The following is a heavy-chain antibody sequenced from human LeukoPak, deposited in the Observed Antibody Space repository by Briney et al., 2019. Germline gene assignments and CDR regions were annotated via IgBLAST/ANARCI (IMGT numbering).Heavy chain of an antibody. CDR3: TRDEKQSFFDITAPWILFDY. CDR2: IRSDAYGGST. CDR1: GFTLGDYA. V-gene: IGHV3-49*04. Sequence: GGSLRLSCTGSGFTLGDYALSWVRQAPGKGLEWIGSIRSDAYGGSTQYAASVTGRFTISRDDSHNSVYLRMNSLQTDDTAVYYCTRDEKQSFFDITAPWILFDYWGQGTLVTVSS. D-gene: IGHD2-21*02. J-gene: IGHJ4*02.